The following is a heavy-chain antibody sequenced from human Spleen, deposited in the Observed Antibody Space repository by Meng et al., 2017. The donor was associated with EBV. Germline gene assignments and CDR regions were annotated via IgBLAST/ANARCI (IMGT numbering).Heavy chain of an antibody. CDR2: INHSGKA. CDR3: VRGGYYSPCDY. D-gene: IGHD2/OR15-2a*01. CDR1: SASIGGEY. V-gene: IGHV4-34*01. Sequence: VSVPQGGPGLLRPSETLSPTCAVHSASIGGEYWSWIRQPPGKGLEWLGEINHSGKANYNPSLKSRVTISVDTSNNQLSLKLSSLTAADTAVYYCVRGGYYSPCDYWGQGTLVTVSS. J-gene: IGHJ4*02.